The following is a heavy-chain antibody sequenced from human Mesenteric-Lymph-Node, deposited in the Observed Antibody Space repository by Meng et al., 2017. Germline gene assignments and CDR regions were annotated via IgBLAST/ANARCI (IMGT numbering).Heavy chain of an antibody. V-gene: IGHV1-8*03. CDR3: YSSSAKTTSGAFDI. D-gene: IGHD6-6*01. CDR1: GYTFTSYD. Sequence: ASVKVSCKASGYTFTSYDINWVRQATGQGLEWMGWMNPNSGNTGYAQKFQGRVTITRNTSISTAYMELSSLRSDDTAVYYCYSSSAKTTSGAFDIWGQGTMVTVSS. CDR2: MNPNSGNT. J-gene: IGHJ3*02.